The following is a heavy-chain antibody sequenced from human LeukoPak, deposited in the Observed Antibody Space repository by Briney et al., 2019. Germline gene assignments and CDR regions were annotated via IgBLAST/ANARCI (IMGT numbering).Heavy chain of an antibody. J-gene: IGHJ4*02. CDR2: IYHTGST. CDR3: ARDTSSGSYSV. CDR1: GDSINNYY. D-gene: IGHD1-26*01. V-gene: IGHV4-59*01. Sequence: SETLSLTCTVFGDSINNYYWSWIRQPPGKTLEWIGYIYHTGSTNYNPSLQSRVTISLDTSKTQFSLKVTSVTAADTAVYYCARDTSSGSYSVWGQGTLVTVS.